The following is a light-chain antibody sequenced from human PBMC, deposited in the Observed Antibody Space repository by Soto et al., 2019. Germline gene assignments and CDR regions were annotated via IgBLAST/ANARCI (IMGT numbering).Light chain of an antibody. V-gene: IGKV3-11*01. J-gene: IGKJ3*01. CDR2: DAS. CDR1: QSVKAF. CDR3: QQRNDWPFT. Sequence: VVLTQSPATLSLSRGERANLSCMASQSVKAFLAWYQQKPGQAPRLLIYDASNRASDIPARFSGSGSGTDFTLTISALEPEDLGVYYCQQRNDWPFTFGPGTKVDIK.